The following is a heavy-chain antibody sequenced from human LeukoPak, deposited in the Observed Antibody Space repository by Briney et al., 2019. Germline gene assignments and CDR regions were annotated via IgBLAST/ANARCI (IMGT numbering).Heavy chain of an antibody. D-gene: IGHD4-11*01. J-gene: IGHJ6*02. Sequence: ASVKVSCKASGGTFSSYAISWVRQAPGQGLEWMGGINPIFGTANYAQKFQGRVTITADESTSTAYMELSSLRSEDTAVYYCARDEATVRKYYYGMDVWGQGTTVTVSS. CDR3: ARDEATVRKYYYGMDV. V-gene: IGHV1-69*01. CDR2: INPIFGTA. CDR1: GGTFSSYA.